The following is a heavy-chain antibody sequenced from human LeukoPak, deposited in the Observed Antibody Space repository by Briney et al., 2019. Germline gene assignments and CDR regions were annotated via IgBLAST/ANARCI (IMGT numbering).Heavy chain of an antibody. D-gene: IGHD3-10*01. V-gene: IGHV3-49*04. CDR3: TRDYYGSGSPLVLPDYMDV. J-gene: IGHJ6*03. Sequence: GGSLRLSCTASGFTLGDYAMSWVRQAPGKGLEWVGFIRSKAYGGTTEYAASVKGRFTISRDDSKSIAYLQMNSLKTEDTAVYYCTRDYYGSGSPLVLPDYMDVWGKGTTVTVSS. CDR2: IRSKAYGGTT. CDR1: GFTLGDYA.